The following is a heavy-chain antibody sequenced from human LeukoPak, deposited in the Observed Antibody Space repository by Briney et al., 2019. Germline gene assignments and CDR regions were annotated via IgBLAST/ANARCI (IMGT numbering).Heavy chain of an antibody. CDR2: IYSGGST. V-gene: IGHV3-66*01. J-gene: IGHJ4*02. D-gene: IGHD3-22*01. CDR3: ARGSTRNFYDSSAGFDF. CDR1: GFTVSSNY. Sequence: GGSLRLSCAASGFTVSSNYMSWVRQAPGKGLEWVSVIYSGGSTYYADSVKGRFTISRDNSRNTLYLQMNSLRAEDTAVYYCARGSTRNFYDSSAGFDFWGQGTLLTVSS.